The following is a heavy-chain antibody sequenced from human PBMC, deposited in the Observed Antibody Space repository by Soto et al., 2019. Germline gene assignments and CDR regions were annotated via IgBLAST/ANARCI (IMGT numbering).Heavy chain of an antibody. CDR2: IIPIFGTA. Sequence: VASVKVSCKASGGTFSSYAISWVRQAPGQGLEWMGGIIPIFGTANYAQKFQGRVTITADESTSTAYMELSSLRSEDTAVYYCALGVGEALNYYYYGMDVWGQGTTVTVSS. CDR1: GGTFSSYA. V-gene: IGHV1-69*13. J-gene: IGHJ6*02. D-gene: IGHD3-16*01. CDR3: ALGVGEALNYYYYGMDV.